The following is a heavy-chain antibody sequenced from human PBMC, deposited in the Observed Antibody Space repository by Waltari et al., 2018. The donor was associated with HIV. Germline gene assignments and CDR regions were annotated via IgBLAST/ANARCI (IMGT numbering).Heavy chain of an antibody. CDR3: ARDPAGYNSCWYNIYYYGMDV. Sequence: MSWVRPAPGKGLEWVATIKQDGSEKYYVDSVKGRFTISRDNAKNSLYLQLNSLRAEDTAVYYGARDPAGYNSCWYNIYYYGMDVWGQGTTVTVSS. J-gene: IGHJ6*02. D-gene: IGHD6-19*01. CDR2: IKQDGSEK. V-gene: IGHV3-7*01.